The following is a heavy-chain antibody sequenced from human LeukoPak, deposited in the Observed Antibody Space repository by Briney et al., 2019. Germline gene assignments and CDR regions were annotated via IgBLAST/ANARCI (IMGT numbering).Heavy chain of an antibody. Sequence: GESLKISCAASGFTFSSYGMHWVRQAPGKGLEWVAVIWYDGSNKYYADSVKGRFTISRDNSKNTLYLQMNSLRAEDTAVYYCARDRSNYYDSSGLPPLAATYWGQGTLVTVSS. CDR1: GFTFSSYG. V-gene: IGHV3-33*01. CDR3: ARDRSNYYDSSGLPPLAATY. J-gene: IGHJ4*02. D-gene: IGHD3-22*01. CDR2: IWYDGSNK.